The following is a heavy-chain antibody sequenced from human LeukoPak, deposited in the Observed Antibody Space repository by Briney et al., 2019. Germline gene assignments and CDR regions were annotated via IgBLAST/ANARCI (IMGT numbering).Heavy chain of an antibody. Sequence: SETLSLTCTVSGGSISSYYWSWIRQPAGKGLEWIGRIYTSGSTDYNPSLKSRVTMSVDTSKNQFSLKLSSVTAADTAVYYCARVGNSSSWYGALYYYYMDVWGKGTTVTVSS. D-gene: IGHD6-13*01. V-gene: IGHV4-4*07. J-gene: IGHJ6*03. CDR2: IYTSGST. CDR3: ARVGNSSSWYGALYYYYMDV. CDR1: GGSISSYY.